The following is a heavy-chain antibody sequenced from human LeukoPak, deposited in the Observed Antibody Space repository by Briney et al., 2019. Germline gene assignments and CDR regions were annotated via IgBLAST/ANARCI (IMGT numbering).Heavy chain of an antibody. D-gene: IGHD2-2*01. Sequence: ASVKVSCKVSGYTLTELSMHWVRQAPGKGLEWMGGFDPEDGETIYAQKFQGRVTMTEDTSTDTAYMELSSLRSEDTAVYYCATRGRYCSSTSCYVLTSMSDWFDPWGRGTLVTVSS. V-gene: IGHV1-24*01. CDR3: ATRGRYCSSTSCYVLTSMSDWFDP. CDR2: FDPEDGET. J-gene: IGHJ5*02. CDR1: GYTLTELS.